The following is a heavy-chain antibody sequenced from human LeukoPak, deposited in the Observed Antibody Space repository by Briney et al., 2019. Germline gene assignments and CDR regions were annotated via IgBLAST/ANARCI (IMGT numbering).Heavy chain of an antibody. V-gene: IGHV3-21*01. CDR3: ARSYSSGDFREPQSRYDY. CDR1: GFTFSSNS. CDR2: ISSSSSYI. J-gene: IGHJ4*02. D-gene: IGHD2-21*02. Sequence: GGSLRLSCAASGFTFSSNSMNWVRQAPGKGLEWVSSISSSSSYIYYADSVKGRFTISRDNAKNLLYLQMNSLRAEDTAVYYCARSYSSGDFREPQSRYDYWGQGTLVTVSS.